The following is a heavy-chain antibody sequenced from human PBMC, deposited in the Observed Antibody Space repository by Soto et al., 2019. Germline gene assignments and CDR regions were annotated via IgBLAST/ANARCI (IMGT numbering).Heavy chain of an antibody. CDR1: GFTFSSYG. CDR2: ISYDGSNK. D-gene: IGHD6-13*01. J-gene: IGHJ6*01. V-gene: IGHV3-30*18. CDR3: AKDRGSSWYYYGMDV. Sequence: QVQLVESGGGVVQPGRSLRLSCAASGFTFSSYGMHWVRQAPGKGLEWVAVISYDGSNKYYADSVKGRFTISRDNSKNTLYLQMNSLGAEDTAVYYCAKDRGSSWYYYGMDVW.